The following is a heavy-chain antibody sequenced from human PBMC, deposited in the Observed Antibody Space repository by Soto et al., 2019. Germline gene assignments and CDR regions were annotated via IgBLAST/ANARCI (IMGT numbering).Heavy chain of an antibody. J-gene: IGHJ6*02. CDR1: GGSISSSNW. CDR2: IYHSGST. CDR3: ARGMNYGDHGHSRRSGLGV. V-gene: IGHV4-4*02. Sequence: QVQLQESGPGLVKPSGTLSLTCAVSGGSISSSNWWSWVRQPPGKGLEWIGEIYHSGSTNYNPSHKTRLTQSLDHYKNQSSLKLRSVTAAAPAVYYCARGMNYGDHGHSRRSGLGVWGQGTTVTVSS. D-gene: IGHD4-17*01.